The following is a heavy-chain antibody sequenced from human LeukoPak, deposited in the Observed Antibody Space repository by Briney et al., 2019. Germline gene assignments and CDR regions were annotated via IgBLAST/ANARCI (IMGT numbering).Heavy chain of an antibody. D-gene: IGHD2-8*01. CDR1: RGTFSSYA. V-gene: IGHV1-69*05. CDR3: ARETSYCTNGVCPSVFDY. Sequence: ASVKVSCKASRGTFSSYAISWVRQAPGQGLEWMGGIIPIFGTANYAQKFQGRVTITTDESTSTAYMELSSLRSEDTAVYYCARETSYCTNGVCPSVFDYWGQGTLVTVSS. CDR2: IIPIFGTA. J-gene: IGHJ4*02.